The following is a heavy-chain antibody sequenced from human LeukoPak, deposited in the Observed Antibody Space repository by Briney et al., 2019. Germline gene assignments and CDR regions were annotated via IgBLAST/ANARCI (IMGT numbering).Heavy chain of an antibody. J-gene: IGHJ4*01. CDR2: LSGSGITT. V-gene: IGHV3-23*01. CDR3: AKGIYSSGWSYFDY. D-gene: IGHD6-19*01. Sequence: GGSLRLSCEASGFTFSSFWMGWVRQAPGKGLEWVSTLSGSGITTYYADSVKGRFTISRDNSKNTLYLQMNSLRAEDTAVYYCAKGIYSSGWSYFDYWGHGTLVTVSS. CDR1: GFTFSSFW.